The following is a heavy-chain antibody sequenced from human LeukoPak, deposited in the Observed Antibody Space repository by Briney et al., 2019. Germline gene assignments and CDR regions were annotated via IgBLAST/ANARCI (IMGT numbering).Heavy chain of an antibody. D-gene: IGHD1-26*01. J-gene: IGHJ4*02. CDR2: ISGSGGST. CDR1: GFTFSSYG. V-gene: IGHV3-23*01. Sequence: GGSLRLSCAASGFTFSSYGMSWVRQAPGKGLEWVSAISGSGGSTYYADSVKGRFTISRDNSKNTLYLQMNSLRAEDTAVYYCARVSGSYRPFDYWGQGTLVTVSS. CDR3: ARVSGSYRPFDY.